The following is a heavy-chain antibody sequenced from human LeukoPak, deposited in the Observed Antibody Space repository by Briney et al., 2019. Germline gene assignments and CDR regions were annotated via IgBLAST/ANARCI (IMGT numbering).Heavy chain of an antibody. V-gene: IGHV4-4*07. J-gene: IGHJ4*02. CDR3: ARENSGSYREFAY. CDR1: GGSISSYY. Sequence: SETLSLTCTVPGGSISSYYWSWIRQPAGKGLEWIGRIYTSGSTNYNASLKSRVSMSVDTSKNQFSLKLSSVTAADTAVFYCARENSGSYREFAYWGQGTLVTVSS. D-gene: IGHD1-26*01. CDR2: IYTSGST.